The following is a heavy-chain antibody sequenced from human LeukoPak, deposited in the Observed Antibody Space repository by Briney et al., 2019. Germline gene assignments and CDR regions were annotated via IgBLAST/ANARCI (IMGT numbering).Heavy chain of an antibody. Sequence: SETLSLTCTVSGGSISSYYWSWIRQPPGKGLEWIGYIYYSGSTNYNPSLKSRVTISVDTSKNQFSLKLSSVTAADTAVYYCARYSLNLYCSGGSCFVAWFDPWGQGTLVTVSS. J-gene: IGHJ5*02. D-gene: IGHD2-15*01. CDR1: GGSISSYY. CDR3: ARYSLNLYCSGGSCFVAWFDP. V-gene: IGHV4-59*08. CDR2: IYYSGST.